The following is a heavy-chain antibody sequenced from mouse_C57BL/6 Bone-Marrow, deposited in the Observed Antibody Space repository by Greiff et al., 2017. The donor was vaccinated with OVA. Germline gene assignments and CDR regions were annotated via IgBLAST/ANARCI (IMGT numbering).Heavy chain of an antibody. CDR2: IYPGSGNT. D-gene: IGHD3-2*02. Sequence: VKLMESGAELVRPGASVKLSCKASGYTFTDYYINWVKQRPGQGLEWIARIYPGSGNTYYNEKFKGKATLTAEKSSSTSYMQLSSLTSEDSAVDFCARGGAAQATCYFDYWGQGTTLTVSS. J-gene: IGHJ2*01. V-gene: IGHV1-76*01. CDR1: GYTFTDYY. CDR3: ARGGAAQATCYFDY.